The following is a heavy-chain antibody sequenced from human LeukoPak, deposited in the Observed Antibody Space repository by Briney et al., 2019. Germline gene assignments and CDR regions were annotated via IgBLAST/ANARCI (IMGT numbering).Heavy chain of an antibody. CDR2: IYYSGST. V-gene: IGHV4-59*01. J-gene: IGHJ6*03. D-gene: IGHD3-9*01. Sequence: PSETLSLTCTVSGGSISSYYWSWIRQPPGKGLEWIGYIYYSGSTNYNPFLKSRVTISVDTSKNQFSLKLSSVTAADTAVYYCARERYDILTGYVMDVWGKGTTVTVSS. CDR1: GGSISSYY. CDR3: ARERYDILTGYVMDV.